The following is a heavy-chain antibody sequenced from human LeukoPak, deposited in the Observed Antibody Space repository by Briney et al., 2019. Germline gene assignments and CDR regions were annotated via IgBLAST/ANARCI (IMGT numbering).Heavy chain of an antibody. Sequence: ASVKVSCKASGYTFTGYYMHWVRQAPGQGLEWMGWINPNSGGTNYAQKFQGRVTMTRDTSISTAYMELSRLRSDDTAVYYCARDLQKRDIVATGEDYFDYWGQGTLVTVSS. CDR3: ARDLQKRDIVATGEDYFDY. CDR2: INPNSGGT. J-gene: IGHJ4*02. D-gene: IGHD5-12*01. CDR1: GYTFTGYY. V-gene: IGHV1-2*02.